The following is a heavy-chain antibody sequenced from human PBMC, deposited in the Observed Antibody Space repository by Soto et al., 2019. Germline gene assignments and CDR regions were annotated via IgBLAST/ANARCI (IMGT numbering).Heavy chain of an antibody. CDR2: ISSSSSYI. CDR3: ARDSGGCSSTSCYVALYYYGMDV. Sequence: WISKKTGKGLEWVSSISSSSSYIYYADSVKGRFTISRDNAKNSLYLQMNSLRAEDTAVYYCARDSGGCSSTSCYVALYYYGMDVWGEGTTLTVSS. V-gene: IGHV3-21*01. J-gene: IGHJ6*01. D-gene: IGHD2-2*01.